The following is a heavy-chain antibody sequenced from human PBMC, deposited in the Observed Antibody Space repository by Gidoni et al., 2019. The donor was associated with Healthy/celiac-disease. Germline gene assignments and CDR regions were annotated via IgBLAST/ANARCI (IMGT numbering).Heavy chain of an antibody. CDR1: GGSISSGSSY. J-gene: IGHJ3*02. D-gene: IGHD3-10*01. V-gene: IGHV4-61*02. Sequence: QVQLQESGPGLVKPSQTLSLTCPVPGGSISSGSSYGSWIRQPAGKGLEWIGRIYTSGSTTYNPSLTSRVTISVDTSKNQFSLKLSSVTAADTAVYYCARDRAVDAFDIWGQGTMVTVSS. CDR2: IYTSGST. CDR3: ARDRAVDAFDI.